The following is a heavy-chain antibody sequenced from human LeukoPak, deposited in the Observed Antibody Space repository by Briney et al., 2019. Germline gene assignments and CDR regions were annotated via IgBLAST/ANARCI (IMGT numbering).Heavy chain of an antibody. D-gene: IGHD3-10*01. CDR1: GGSISSSNW. Sequence: SETLSLTCAVSGGSISSSNWWSWVRQPPGKGLEWIGEIYHSGSTNYNPSLKSRVTMSVDKSKNQFSLKLSSVTAADTAVYYCARGGEYYYGSGSSVNWFDPRGQGTLVTVSS. CDR2: IYHSGST. J-gene: IGHJ5*02. V-gene: IGHV4-4*02. CDR3: ARGGEYYYGSGSSVNWFDP.